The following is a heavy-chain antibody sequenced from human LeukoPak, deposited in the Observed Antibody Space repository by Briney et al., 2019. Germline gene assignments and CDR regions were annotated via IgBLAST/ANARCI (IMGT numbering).Heavy chain of an antibody. Sequence: GGSLRLSCAASGFTFSSYAMGWVRQAPGKGLEWVSAISGSGGGTYYADSMKGRFTISRDNSKNTLYLQMNSLRAEDTAVYYCAKYSSSWYYFDYWGQGTLVTVSS. J-gene: IGHJ4*02. V-gene: IGHV3-23*01. CDR2: ISGSGGGT. D-gene: IGHD6-13*01. CDR3: AKYSSSWYYFDY. CDR1: GFTFSSYA.